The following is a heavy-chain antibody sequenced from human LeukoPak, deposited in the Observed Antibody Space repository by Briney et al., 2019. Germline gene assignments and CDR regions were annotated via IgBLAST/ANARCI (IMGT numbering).Heavy chain of an antibody. CDR3: ARDNIAADFIDY. CDR1: VYTFTSYG. CDR2: ISAYNGNT. Sequence: GASVKVSCKASVYTFTSYGISWVRQAPGQGLEWMGWISAYNGNTNYAQKLQGRVTMTTDTSTRTAYMELRSLRSGNTAVYYCARDNIAADFIDYWGQGTLLTVSS. V-gene: IGHV1-18*01. J-gene: IGHJ4*02. D-gene: IGHD6-13*01.